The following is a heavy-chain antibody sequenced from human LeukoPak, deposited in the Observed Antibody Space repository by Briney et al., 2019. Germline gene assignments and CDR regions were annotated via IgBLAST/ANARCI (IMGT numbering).Heavy chain of an antibody. Sequence: PSETLSLTCTVSGGSISSGGYSWSWIRQHPGKGLEWIGYIYYSGSTYYNPSLKSRVTISVDTSKNQFSLRLSSVTAADTAVYYCARGRIQLHYFDYWGQGTLVTVSS. CDR1: GGSISSGGYS. CDR3: ARGRIQLHYFDY. CDR2: IYYSGST. D-gene: IGHD5-18*01. J-gene: IGHJ4*02. V-gene: IGHV4-31*03.